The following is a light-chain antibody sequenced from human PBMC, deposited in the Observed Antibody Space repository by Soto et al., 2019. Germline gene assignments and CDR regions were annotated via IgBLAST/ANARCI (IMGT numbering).Light chain of an antibody. CDR3: QQRSNWPRGT. Sequence: EIVLTQSPATLSVSPGDRVTLSCRASQSVDINLAWYQQKAGQAPRLLVYGASTKATDMPGRFSGSGSGTDFTLTISSLEPEDFAVYYCQQRSNWPRGTFGQGTRLEIK. J-gene: IGKJ5*01. V-gene: IGKV3-11*01. CDR1: QSVDIN. CDR2: GAS.